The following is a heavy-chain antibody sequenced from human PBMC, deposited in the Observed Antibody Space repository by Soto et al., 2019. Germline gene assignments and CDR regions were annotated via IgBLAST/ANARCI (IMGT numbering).Heavy chain of an antibody. CDR1: GYSISSSNW. Sequence: QVQLQESGPGLVKPSDTLSLTCAVSGYSISSSNWWGWIRQPPGKGLEWIGYIYYSGTTYYNPSRKSRVTRSVDTSKNQCSLKLTSVTAVDTAVYYCARREIQGPIDYWGQGTLVTVSS. CDR3: ARREIQGPIDY. D-gene: IGHD1-26*01. V-gene: IGHV4-28*01. J-gene: IGHJ4*02. CDR2: IYYSGTT.